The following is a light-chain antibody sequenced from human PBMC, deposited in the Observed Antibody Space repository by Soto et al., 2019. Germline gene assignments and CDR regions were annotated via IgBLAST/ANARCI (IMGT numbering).Light chain of an antibody. CDR2: DAS. Sequence: DIVMTQSPATLSVSPGDRATLSCRASQSVSSNVAWYQQIPGQTPRLLIYDASTMDTTIPVRFSGSGSGTEFTITTSILQYDYFAFYCCQQYDDGAYTFGQGTRVEI. CDR3: QQYDDGAYT. CDR1: QSVSSN. V-gene: IGKV3-15*01. J-gene: IGKJ2*01.